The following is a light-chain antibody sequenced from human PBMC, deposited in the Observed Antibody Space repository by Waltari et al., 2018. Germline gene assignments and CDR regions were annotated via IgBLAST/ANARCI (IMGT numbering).Light chain of an antibody. CDR2: AAS. CDR3: QQSYSTPYT. J-gene: IGKJ2*01. Sequence: DIQMTPSPSSLSASVGGRVTITGRASQSISSYLNWYQQKPGKAPKLLIYAASSLQSGVPSRFSGSGTGTDFTITSSSLQPEDFATYYCQQSYSTPYTFGQGTKLEIK. CDR1: QSISSY. V-gene: IGKV1-39*01.